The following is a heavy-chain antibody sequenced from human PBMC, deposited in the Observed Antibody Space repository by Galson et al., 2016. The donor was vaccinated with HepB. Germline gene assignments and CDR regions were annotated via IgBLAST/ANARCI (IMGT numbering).Heavy chain of an antibody. CDR2: TFYRSTWEN. J-gene: IGHJ6*02. CDR3: ARVVMLGRGMDV. V-gene: IGHV6-1*01. D-gene: IGHD3-10*01. CDR1: GDSVYNNGAA. Sequence: CAISGDSVYNNGAAWVWIGQSPSRGLEWLGRTFYRSTWENHYAGSVKNRITISPDTSRNQFSLHLNSVTPEDTAVYYCARVVMLGRGMDVWGQGTTVTVSS.